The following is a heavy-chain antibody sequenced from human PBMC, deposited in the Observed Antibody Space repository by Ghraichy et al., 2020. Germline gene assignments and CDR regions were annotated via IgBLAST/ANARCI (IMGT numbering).Heavy chain of an antibody. D-gene: IGHD2-2*01. CDR1: GFTFSSYS. V-gene: IGHV3-21*01. J-gene: IGHJ6*02. CDR3: ARRGSTSPTDGDYYYYYYGMDV. Sequence: GGSLRLSCAASGFTFSSYSMNWVRQAPGKGLEWVSSISSSSSYIYYADSVKGRFTISRDNAKNSLYLQMNSLRAEDTAVYYCARRGSTSPTDGDYYYYYYGMDVWGQGTTVTVSS. CDR2: ISSSSSYI.